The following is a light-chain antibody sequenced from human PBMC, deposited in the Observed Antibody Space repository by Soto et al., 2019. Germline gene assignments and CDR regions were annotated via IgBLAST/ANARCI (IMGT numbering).Light chain of an antibody. Sequence: QSVLTQPASVSGSPGQSITISCTGTSSDVGAYNFVSWHQQHPGKAPKLMIYDVNRRPPGVPDRFFGSKSGNTASLTVSGLQAEDEADYYCVSFAGGTYVFGTGTKVTVL. CDR3: VSFAGGTYV. CDR2: DVN. J-gene: IGLJ1*01. CDR1: SSDVGAYNF. V-gene: IGLV2-14*03.